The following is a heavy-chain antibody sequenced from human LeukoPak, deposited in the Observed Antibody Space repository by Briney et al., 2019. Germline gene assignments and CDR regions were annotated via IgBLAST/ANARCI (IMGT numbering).Heavy chain of an antibody. V-gene: IGHV7-4-1*02. Sequence: ASVKVSCKASGYTFTSYAMNWVRQAPGQGREWMGWTNTNTGNPTYAQGFTGRFVFSLDTSVSTAYLQISSLKAEDTAVYYCAREGGYSSTTCYAFDIWGQGTMVTVSS. CDR1: GYTFTSYA. CDR3: AREGGYSSTTCYAFDI. D-gene: IGHD2-2*01. J-gene: IGHJ3*02. CDR2: TNTNTGNP.